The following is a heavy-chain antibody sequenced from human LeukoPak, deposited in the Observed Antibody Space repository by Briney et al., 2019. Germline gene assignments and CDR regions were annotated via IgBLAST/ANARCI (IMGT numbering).Heavy chain of an antibody. CDR3: ASRAIAVANA. J-gene: IGHJ4*02. CDR1: GFTFSSYA. V-gene: IGHV3-30*04. D-gene: IGHD6-19*01. Sequence: GGSLRLSCAASGFTFSSYAMHWVRQAPGKGLEWVAVISYDGSNKYYADSVKGRFTISRDNSKNTLYLQMNSLRAEDTAVYYCASRAIAVANARGQGTLVTVSS. CDR2: ISYDGSNK.